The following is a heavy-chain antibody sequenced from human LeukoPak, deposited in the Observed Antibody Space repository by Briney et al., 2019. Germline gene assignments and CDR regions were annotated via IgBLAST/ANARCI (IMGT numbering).Heavy chain of an antibody. D-gene: IGHD3-22*01. V-gene: IGHV3-30-3*01. CDR3: ARVLAAGLYYDSSGYYGY. Sequence: GGSLRLSCAASGFTFSSYAMHWVRQAPGKGLEWVAVISYDGSNKYYADSVKGRFTISRDNSKNTLYLQMNSLRAEDTAVYYCARVLAAGLYYDSSGYYGYWGQGTLVTVSS. CDR1: GFTFSSYA. J-gene: IGHJ4*02. CDR2: ISYDGSNK.